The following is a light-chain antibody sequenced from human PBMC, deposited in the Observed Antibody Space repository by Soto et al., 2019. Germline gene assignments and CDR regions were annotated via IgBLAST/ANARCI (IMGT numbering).Light chain of an antibody. CDR1: QSVNY. J-gene: IGKJ4*01. CDR3: QQFSGLPALT. CDR2: GAS. Sequence: EVVLTQSPGTLSLSPGERATLSCRASQSVNYLAWYQQKPGQAPRLLIYGASSRATGIPDRFSGSGSGTDFTLTISRLEPEDFAVYYCQQFSGLPALTFGGGTKVDVK. V-gene: IGKV3-20*01.